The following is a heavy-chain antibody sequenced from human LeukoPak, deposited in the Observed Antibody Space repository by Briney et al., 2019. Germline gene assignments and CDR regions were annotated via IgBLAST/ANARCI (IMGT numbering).Heavy chain of an antibody. V-gene: IGHV4-38-2*02. CDR3: ARQTGSGLFILP. J-gene: IGHJ4*02. D-gene: IGHD3/OR15-3a*01. CDR2: IYYSGNT. CDR1: GYSISTSYY. Sequence: SETLSLTCTVSGYSISTSYYWGWIRQPPGKGLEWIGSIYYSGNTYYNASLKSQVSISIDTSKNQFSLKLTSVTAADTAVYYCARQTGSGLFILPGGQGTLVTVSS.